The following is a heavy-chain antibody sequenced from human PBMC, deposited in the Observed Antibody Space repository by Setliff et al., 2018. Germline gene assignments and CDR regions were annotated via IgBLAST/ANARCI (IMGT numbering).Heavy chain of an antibody. CDR1: GESIDSVATGNHY. CDR3: ARMSGFQYIDV. Sequence: SETLSLTCIVSGESIDSVATGNHYWNWIRQPAGKGLEWLGQIYTSWSTNYNPSLKSRVTISLDTSKNQFSLSLTSVTAEDTAVYYCARMSGFQYIDVWDKGTTVTVSS. V-gene: IGHV4-61*09. J-gene: IGHJ6*03. CDR2: IYTSWST. D-gene: IGHD3-3*01.